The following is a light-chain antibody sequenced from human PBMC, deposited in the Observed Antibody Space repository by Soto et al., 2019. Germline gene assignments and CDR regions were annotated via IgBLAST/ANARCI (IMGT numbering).Light chain of an antibody. CDR1: QSVSSSY. Sequence: EIVLTQSPGTLSLSPGERATLSCRASQSVSSSYLAWYQQKPGQAPRLLIYGTSSRATAIPARFSGSGSGTDFTLTISRLEPEDFAVYYCQQYGSSSWTFGQGTKVETK. J-gene: IGKJ1*01. CDR2: GTS. CDR3: QQYGSSSWT. V-gene: IGKV3-20*01.